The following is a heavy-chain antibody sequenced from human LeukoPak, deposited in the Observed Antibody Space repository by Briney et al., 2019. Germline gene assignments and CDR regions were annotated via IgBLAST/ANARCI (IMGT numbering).Heavy chain of an antibody. D-gene: IGHD4-17*01. CDR2: IRPSGDNT. V-gene: IGHV3-23*01. CDR3: AKLPYGDLRYYYYYYMDV. J-gene: IGHJ6*03. CDR1: GFTFSSYD. Sequence: GGSLRLSCAASGFTFSSYDMTWVRQAPGRGLEWVSSIRPSGDNTYYADSVKGRFTISRDNSKNTLYLQMNSLRAEDTAVYYCAKLPYGDLRYYYYYYMDVWGKGTTVTISS.